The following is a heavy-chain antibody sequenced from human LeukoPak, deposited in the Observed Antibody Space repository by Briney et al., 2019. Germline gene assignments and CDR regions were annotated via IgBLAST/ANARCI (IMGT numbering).Heavy chain of an antibody. CDR1: GGSISSGGYS. V-gene: IGHV4-31*03. CDR2: IYYSGST. CDR3: ARYYYDSSGYHP. J-gene: IGHJ5*02. D-gene: IGHD3-22*01. Sequence: SETLSLTCTVSGGSISSGGYSWSWIRQHPGKGLEWIGYIYYSGSTYYNPSLKSRVTISVDTSKNQFSLKLSSVTAADTAVYYCARYYYDSSGYHPWGQGTLVTVSS.